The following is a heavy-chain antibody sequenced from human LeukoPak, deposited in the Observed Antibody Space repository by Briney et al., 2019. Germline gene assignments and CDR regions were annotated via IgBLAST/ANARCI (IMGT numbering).Heavy chain of an antibody. CDR1: GYTFTGYY. CDR2: INPNSGGT. Sequence: ASVKLSYKASGYTFTGYYMDWERQAPGQGLEWMGWINPNSGGTNYAQKFQGRVTMTRDTSISTAYMELSRLRSDDTAVYYCARDRPGCLTTTYFVYWGQGTLVTVSS. D-gene: IGHD4-11*01. V-gene: IGHV1-2*02. J-gene: IGHJ4*02. CDR3: ARDRPGCLTTTYFVY.